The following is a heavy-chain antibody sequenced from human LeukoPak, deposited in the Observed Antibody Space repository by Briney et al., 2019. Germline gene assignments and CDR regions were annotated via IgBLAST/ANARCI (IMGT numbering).Heavy chain of an antibody. CDR1: GYTFTSYD. V-gene: IGHV1-8*01. D-gene: IGHD6-19*01. Sequence: GASVKVSCKASGYTFTSYDINWVRQATGQGLEWMGWMNPNSGNTGYAQKFQGRVTMTRNTSISTAYMELSSLRSEDTAVYYCARGKPIAVAGTRWFDPWGQGTLVTDSS. CDR2: MNPNSGNT. CDR3: ARGKPIAVAGTRWFDP. J-gene: IGHJ5*02.